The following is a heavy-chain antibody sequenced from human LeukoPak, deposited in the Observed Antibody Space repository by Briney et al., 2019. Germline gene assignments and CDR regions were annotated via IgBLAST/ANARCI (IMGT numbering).Heavy chain of an antibody. CDR1: GGSSSSYY. V-gene: IGHV4-59*01. CDR2: IFYSGST. CDR3: ARLTRDRGNWYGGPFDY. D-gene: IGHD1-1*01. J-gene: IGHJ4*02. Sequence: SETLSLTCTVSGGSSSSYYWSWMRQPPGKGLEGIGYIFYSGSTNYNPSLKSRVTISVDTSKNQFSLKLSSVTAADTAVYYCARLTRDRGNWYGGPFDYWGQGTLVTVSS.